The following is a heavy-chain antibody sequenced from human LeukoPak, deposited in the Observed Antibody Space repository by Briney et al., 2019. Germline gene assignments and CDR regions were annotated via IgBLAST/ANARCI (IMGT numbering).Heavy chain of an antibody. Sequence: GGSLRLSCAVSEFSLSSYEMNWVRQAPGKGLEWISYISGSGSTKYYADSVKGRFTITRDNDKSSIYLQMNSLRAEDSAIYYCARHRSGFDYWGQGILVTVSS. V-gene: IGHV3-48*03. CDR1: EFSLSSYE. D-gene: IGHD3-22*01. J-gene: IGHJ4*02. CDR3: ARHRSGFDY. CDR2: ISGSGSTK.